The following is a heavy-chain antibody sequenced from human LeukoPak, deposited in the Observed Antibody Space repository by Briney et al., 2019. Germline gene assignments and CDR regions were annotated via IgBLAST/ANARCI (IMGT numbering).Heavy chain of an antibody. J-gene: IGHJ6*03. CDR1: GFTFSSYA. CDR3: ARDPGGGSGHYYYYMDV. D-gene: IGHD2-15*01. V-gene: IGHV3-30-3*01. Sequence: GGSLRLSCAASGFTFSSYAMHWVRQAPGKGLEWVAVISYDGSNKYYADSVKGRFTISRDNSKNTLYLQMNSLRAEDTAVYYCARDPGGGSGHYYYYMDVWGKGTTVTVSS. CDR2: ISYDGSNK.